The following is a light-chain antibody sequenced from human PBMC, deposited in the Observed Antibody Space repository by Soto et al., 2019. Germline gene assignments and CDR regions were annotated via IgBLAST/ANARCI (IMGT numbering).Light chain of an antibody. CDR2: GAY. V-gene: IGKV3-15*01. CDR3: QQYGNSPQT. Sequence: EIVMTQSPATLSVSPGEGATFSCRASQSINTKIAWYQLKPGQAPRLLIYGAYTRATGVPARFSGSGSGTDFTLTIARLEPGDFAVYYCQQYGNSPQTFGQGTKVDIK. J-gene: IGKJ1*01. CDR1: QSINTK.